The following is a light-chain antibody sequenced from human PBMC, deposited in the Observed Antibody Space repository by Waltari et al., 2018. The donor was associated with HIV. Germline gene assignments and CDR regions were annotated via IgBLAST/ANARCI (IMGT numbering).Light chain of an antibody. Sequence: QTVVTQEPSFSVSPGGTVTLPCGLSSGPVSSSYYPSWYQQTPGQAPRTLIYSPNTRSSGVPDRFSGSILGNKAALTITGAQADDESDYYCVLYMGNGISVFGGGTKLTVL. CDR2: SPN. CDR3: VLYMGNGISV. CDR1: SGPVSSSYY. V-gene: IGLV8-61*01. J-gene: IGLJ3*02.